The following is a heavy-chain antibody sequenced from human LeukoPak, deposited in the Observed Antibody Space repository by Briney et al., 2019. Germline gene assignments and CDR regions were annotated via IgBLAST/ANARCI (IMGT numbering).Heavy chain of an antibody. CDR1: GYTFTGYY. J-gene: IGHJ4*02. CDR3: ARAPAIWFGESYFDY. Sequence: GASVKVSCKASGYTFTGYYMHWVRQAPGQGLEWMGWINPNSGNTGYAQKFQGRVTITRNTSISTAYMELSSLRSEDTAVYYCARAPAIWFGESYFDYWGQGTLVTVSS. D-gene: IGHD3-10*01. V-gene: IGHV1-8*03. CDR2: INPNSGNT.